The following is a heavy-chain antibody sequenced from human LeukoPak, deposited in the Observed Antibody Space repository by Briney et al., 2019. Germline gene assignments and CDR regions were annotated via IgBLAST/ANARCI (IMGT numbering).Heavy chain of an antibody. D-gene: IGHD2-2*02. CDR3: ARGPCLWASCYRRFDY. V-gene: IGHV4-34*01. J-gene: IGHJ4*02. CDR1: GGSFSGYY. CDR2: INHSGST. Sequence: SETLSLTCAVYGGSFSGYYWSWIRQPPGKGLEWIGEINHSGSTNYNPSLKSRVTISVDTSKNQFSLKLSSVTAADTAVYYCARGPCLWASCYRRFDYWGQRTLVTVSS.